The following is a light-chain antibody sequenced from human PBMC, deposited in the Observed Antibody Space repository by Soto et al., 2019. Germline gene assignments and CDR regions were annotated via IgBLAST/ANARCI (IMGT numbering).Light chain of an antibody. J-gene: IGKJ2*01. Sequence: DIQMTQSPSTXSASVGDRVTITCRASQSISSWLAWYQQKPGKAPKLLIYKASSLESGVPSRFSGSGSGTQFTLTISSLQPDDFATYYCQQYNSYSYTFGQGTKVDIK. CDR2: KAS. CDR1: QSISSW. CDR3: QQYNSYSYT. V-gene: IGKV1-5*03.